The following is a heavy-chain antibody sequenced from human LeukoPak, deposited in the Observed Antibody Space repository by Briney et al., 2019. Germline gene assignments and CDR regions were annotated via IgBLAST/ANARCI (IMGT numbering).Heavy chain of an antibody. CDR1: GFIVSSSY. V-gene: IGHV3-66*01. D-gene: IGHD5-24*01. CDR2: IYGDGST. J-gene: IGHJ5*02. Sequence: GGSLRLPCAVSGFIVSSSYMTWVRQAPGKGLEWVSVIYGDGSTYYAESVKGRFVISRDNSKNKLYLQLSSLRAEDTAVYYCARDLEPGFDPWGQGTLVTVSS. CDR3: ARDLEPGFDP.